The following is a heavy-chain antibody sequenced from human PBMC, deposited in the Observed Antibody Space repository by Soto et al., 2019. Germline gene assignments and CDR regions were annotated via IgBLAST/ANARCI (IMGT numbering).Heavy chain of an antibody. CDR2: LNRDGSST. CDR3: ARGLKWGLFDY. J-gene: IGHJ4*02. Sequence: EVQLVESGGGLVQTGGSLRLSCAASGLTFSRDWMHWVRQAPGKGLVWVSHLNRDGSSTSYSDSVKGRFTISRDNACITLFLQMNSLRAEDTAVYYCARGLKWGLFDYWGQGTLFTVSS. V-gene: IGHV3-74*01. CDR1: GLTFSRDW. D-gene: IGHD4-4*01.